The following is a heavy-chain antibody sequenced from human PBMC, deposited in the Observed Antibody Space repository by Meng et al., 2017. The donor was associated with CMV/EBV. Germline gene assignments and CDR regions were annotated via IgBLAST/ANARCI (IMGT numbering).Heavy chain of an antibody. CDR2: VNSNNDAT. D-gene: IGHD6-19*01. CDR1: GFTFSDYY. CDR3: VRSSGWSLFDY. Sequence: QVQVGQAGAEMQKPVASVKVSFTTSGFTFSDYYIHWVRQAPGQGLEWMGWVNSNNDATNYARKFQGRVSMTRDTSISTAHMELSRLMSDDTAVYYCVRSSGWSLFDYWGQGTLVTVSS. V-gene: IGHV1-2*02. J-gene: IGHJ4*02.